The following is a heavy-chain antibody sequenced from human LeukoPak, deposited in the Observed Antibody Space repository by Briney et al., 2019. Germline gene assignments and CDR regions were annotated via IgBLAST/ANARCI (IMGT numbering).Heavy chain of an antibody. CDR3: ASRYYDSSGLDY. D-gene: IGHD3-22*01. J-gene: IGHJ4*02. CDR2: IYYSGST. V-gene: IGHV4-39*01. CDR1: GGSISSSSYY. Sequence: PSETLSLTCTVSGGSISSSSYYWGWIRQPPGKGLEWIGSIYYSGSTYYNPSLESRVTISVDTSKNQFSLKLSSVTAADTAVYYCASRYYDSSGLDYWGQGTLVTVSS.